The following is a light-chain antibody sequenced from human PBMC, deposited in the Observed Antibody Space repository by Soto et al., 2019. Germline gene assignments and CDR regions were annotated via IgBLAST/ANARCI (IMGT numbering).Light chain of an antibody. CDR2: DVS. CDR3: SSYTSNNTVV. Sequence: QSALTQPASVSGSPGQSITISCTGTSSDVGGYKYVSWYQQHPGKAPKLMIYDVSNRPSGVSNRFSGSKSGNTASLTISGLQAEDEADYYCSSYTSNNTVVFGGGTKVTVL. V-gene: IGLV2-14*01. J-gene: IGLJ2*01. CDR1: SSDVGGYKY.